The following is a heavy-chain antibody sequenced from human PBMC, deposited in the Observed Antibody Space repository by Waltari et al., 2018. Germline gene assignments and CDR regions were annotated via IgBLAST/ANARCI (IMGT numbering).Heavy chain of an antibody. V-gene: IGHV1-69*05. CDR3: ARGVGIAVAGTYWYFDL. CDR2: IIPIFGTA. Sequence: QVQLVQSGAEVKKPGSSVKVSCKASGGTFSSYAISWVRQAPGQGLEWMGGIIPIFGTANYAQKFQGRVTITTDESTSTAYMELSSLRSEDMAVYYCARGVGIAVAGTYWYFDLWGRGTLVTVSS. J-gene: IGHJ2*01. D-gene: IGHD6-19*01. CDR1: GGTFSSYA.